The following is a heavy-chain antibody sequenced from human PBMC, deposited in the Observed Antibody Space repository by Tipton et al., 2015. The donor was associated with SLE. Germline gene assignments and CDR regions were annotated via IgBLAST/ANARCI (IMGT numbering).Heavy chain of an antibody. V-gene: IGHV4-39*01. J-gene: IGHJ1*01. CDR2: IYYSGST. CDR3: ASGATVVTPEYFQH. CDR1: GGSISSSSYY. Sequence: GLVKPSETLSLTCTVSGGSISSSSYYWGWIRQPPGKGLEWIGSIYYSGSTYYNPSLKSRVTISVDTSKNQFSLKLSSVTAADTAVYYCASGATVVTPEYFQHWGQGTLVTVSS. D-gene: IGHD4-23*01.